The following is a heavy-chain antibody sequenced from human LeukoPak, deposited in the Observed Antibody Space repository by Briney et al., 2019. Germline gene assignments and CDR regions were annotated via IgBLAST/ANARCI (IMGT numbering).Heavy chain of an antibody. Sequence: GGSLRLSCAASGFTSSSYGMHWVRQAPGKGLEWVAFIRLDGSNKYYADSVKGRFTISRDNSKNTLYLQMNSLRTEDTAVYYCVKDRRDGVRNPGDYWGQGTLVTVSS. J-gene: IGHJ4*02. CDR3: VKDRRDGVRNPGDY. D-gene: IGHD3-10*01. CDR2: IRLDGSNK. V-gene: IGHV3-30*02. CDR1: GFTSSSYG.